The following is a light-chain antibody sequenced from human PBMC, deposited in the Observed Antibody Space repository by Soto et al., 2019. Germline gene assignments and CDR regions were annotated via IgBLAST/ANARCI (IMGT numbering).Light chain of an antibody. CDR3: QQFDDVPLS. Sequence: IQITQSPSSLSASVGARVNITCQASQNSNNSLNWYQQKPRKTPKLLIYDASNLETGVPYRFSGSGSGTEFTFTISSLQPEDIATYFCQQFDDVPLSFGPGTTVEIK. CDR1: QNSNNS. V-gene: IGKV1-33*01. CDR2: DAS. J-gene: IGKJ4*01.